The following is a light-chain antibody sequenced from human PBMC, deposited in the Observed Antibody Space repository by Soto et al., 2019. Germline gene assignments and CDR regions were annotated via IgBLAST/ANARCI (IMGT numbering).Light chain of an antibody. Sequence: DIQMTQSPSSLSASVGDRVTITCRASQDINKYLAWFQQKPGKPPKSLIYDASNLQSGVPSRFSGSGSGTDFTLTISSLQPEDFATYYCQQYNRSPPTFGPGTEVDL. J-gene: IGKJ3*01. CDR3: QQYNRSPPT. V-gene: IGKV1-16*01. CDR2: DAS. CDR1: QDINKY.